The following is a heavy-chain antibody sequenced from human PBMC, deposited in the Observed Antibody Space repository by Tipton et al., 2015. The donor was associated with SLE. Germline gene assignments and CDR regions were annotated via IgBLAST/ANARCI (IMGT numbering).Heavy chain of an antibody. CDR3: TRRRGKGFAY. CDR1: GYAFSSYD. CDR2: MNPKSGNT. V-gene: IGHV1-8*01. J-gene: IGHJ4*02. D-gene: IGHD4-23*01. Sequence: QLVQSGAEVQKPGASVKVSCKASGYAFSSYDINWVRQASGQGLEWMGWMNPKSGNTGFAQKFQGRVTMTRNNAITTAYMELSSLRSEDTAIYYCTRRRGKGFAYWGQGTLITVSS.